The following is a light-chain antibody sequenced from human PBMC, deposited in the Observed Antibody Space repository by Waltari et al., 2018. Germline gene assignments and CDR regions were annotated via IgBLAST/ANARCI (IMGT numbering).Light chain of an antibody. J-gene: IGLJ1*01. CDR2: EAT. CDR3: CSYTGSSTSYG. V-gene: IGLV2-23*01. CDR1: SPHLAIYNL. Sequence: QSALSQPASVPGSPGQSLTITCTGASPHLAIYNLVARYQHHQNRAPKLIIDEATKRPSGISHRFSGAKSGATASLRISGLQADDEADYYCCSYTGSSTSYGCGGGTKVTVL.